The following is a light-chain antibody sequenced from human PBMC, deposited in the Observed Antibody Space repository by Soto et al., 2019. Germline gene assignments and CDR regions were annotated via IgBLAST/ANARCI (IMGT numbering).Light chain of an antibody. Sequence: DIQMTQSPSTLSASVGDRVTITCRASQSISSWLAWYQQKPGKAPKLLIYDASSLETGVPSRFSGSGSGTGFTFTISSLQPEDFATYYCQQYESLPHTFGQGTRLEIK. CDR1: QSISSW. CDR2: DAS. CDR3: QQYESLPHT. J-gene: IGKJ5*01. V-gene: IGKV1-5*01.